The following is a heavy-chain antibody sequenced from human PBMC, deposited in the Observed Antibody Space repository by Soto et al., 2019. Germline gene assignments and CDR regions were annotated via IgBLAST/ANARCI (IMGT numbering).Heavy chain of an antibody. V-gene: IGHV1-69*02. D-gene: IGHD6-13*01. J-gene: IGHJ4*02. CDR3: ARAAAGTGNSDY. CDR2: IIPILGIA. Sequence: QVQLVQSGAEVKKPGSSVKVSCKASGGTFSSYTISWVRQAPGQGLEWMGRIIPILGIANYAQKFQGRVTITADKSTSTAYMELSSLRSEDTAVYYCARAAAGTGNSDYWGQGTLVTVSS. CDR1: GGTFSSYT.